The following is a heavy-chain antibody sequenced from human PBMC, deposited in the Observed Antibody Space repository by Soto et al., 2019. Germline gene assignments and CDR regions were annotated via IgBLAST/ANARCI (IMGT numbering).Heavy chain of an antibody. CDR2: ISYDGSNK. V-gene: IGHV3-30*18. J-gene: IGHJ6*02. D-gene: IGHD2-2*02. Sequence: PGGSLRLSCAASGFTFSSYGMHWVRQAPGKGLEWVAVISYDGSNKYYADSVKGRFTISRDNSKNTLYLQMNSLRAEDTAVYYCAKDQVWGFDGTGRYCSSTSCYRVPYGMDVWGQGTTVTVSS. CDR1: GFTFSSYG. CDR3: AKDQVWGFDGTGRYCSSTSCYRVPYGMDV.